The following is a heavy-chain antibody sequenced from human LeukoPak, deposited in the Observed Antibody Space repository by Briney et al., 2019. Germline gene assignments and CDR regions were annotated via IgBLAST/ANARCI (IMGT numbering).Heavy chain of an antibody. D-gene: IGHD5-24*01. Sequence: GGSLRLSCTIFGGTLSTYEFNWVRQAPGKGPEWIAYMSRTTDRTDHADPVKGRFTMSRDNAKNSGYLEMNSLRVDDTAIYYWATRLPLTGYKNWGQGTLVTVSS. CDR1: GGTLSTYE. V-gene: IGHV3-48*03. CDR2: MSRTTDRT. J-gene: IGHJ4*01. CDR3: ATRLPLTGYKN.